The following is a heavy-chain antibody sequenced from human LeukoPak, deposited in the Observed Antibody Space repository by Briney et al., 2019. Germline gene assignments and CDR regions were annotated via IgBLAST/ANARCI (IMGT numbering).Heavy chain of an antibody. CDR1: GYTFTSYY. D-gene: IGHD6-19*01. J-gene: IGHJ3*02. Sequence: GASVKVSCKAFGYTFTSYYMHWVRQAPGQGLEWMGIINPSGGSTSYAQKFQGRVTMTRDTSTSTVYMELSSLRSEDTAVYYCASEDSSGWDAFDIWGQGTMVTVSS. V-gene: IGHV1-46*01. CDR3: ASEDSSGWDAFDI. CDR2: INPSGGST.